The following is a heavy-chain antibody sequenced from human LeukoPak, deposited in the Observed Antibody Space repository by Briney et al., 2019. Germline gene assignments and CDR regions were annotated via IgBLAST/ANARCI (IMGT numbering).Heavy chain of an antibody. D-gene: IGHD3-9*01. CDR3: ARRRYDILTGYTGRQRTATPQDY. CDR2: INHSGST. CDR1: GGSISSGSYY. J-gene: IGHJ4*02. V-gene: IGHV4-39*07. Sequence: PSETLSLTCTVSGGSISSGSYYWSWIRQPPGKGLEWIGEINHSGSTNCNPSLKSRVTISVDTSKNQFSLKLSSVTAADTAVYYCARRRYDILTGYTGRQRTATPQDYWGQGTLVTVSS.